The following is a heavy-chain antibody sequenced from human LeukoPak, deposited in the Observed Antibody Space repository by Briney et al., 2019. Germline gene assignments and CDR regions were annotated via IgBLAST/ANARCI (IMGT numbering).Heavy chain of an antibody. D-gene: IGHD2-2*01. Sequence: GASVKVSCKASGYTFTGYYMHWVRQAPGQGLEWMGWINPNSGGTNYAQKFQGRVTMTRDTSISTAYMELSRLRSDDTAVYYCASDCSSTGCSEDAFDIWGQGTMVTVSS. V-gene: IGHV1-2*02. CDR2: INPNSGGT. CDR1: GYTFTGYY. CDR3: ASDCSSTGCSEDAFDI. J-gene: IGHJ3*02.